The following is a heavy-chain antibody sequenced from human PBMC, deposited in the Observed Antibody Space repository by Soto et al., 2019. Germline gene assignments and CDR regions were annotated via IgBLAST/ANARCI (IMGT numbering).Heavy chain of an antibody. J-gene: IGHJ4*02. V-gene: IGHV3-30*03. CDR2: LSYDGSNK. CDR1: GFMFSSYG. D-gene: IGHD6-19*01. Sequence: QVQLVESGGGVVQPGRSLRLSCAASGFMFSSYGMHWVRQAPGKGLEWVAVLSYDGSNKYYADSVKGRFTISRDNSKNTLYLQMNSLRAEDRAVYYCARGRYASGWWFLDYWGQGTLVTVSS. CDR3: ARGRYASGWWFLDY.